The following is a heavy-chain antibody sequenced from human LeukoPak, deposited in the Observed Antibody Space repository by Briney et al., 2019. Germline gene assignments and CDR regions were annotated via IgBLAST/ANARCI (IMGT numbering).Heavy chain of an antibody. CDR3: ARHYGP. Sequence: SETLSLTCIVSGGSISSGDYSWSWIRQHPGKGLEWIGYIYNSGSTYYNPSLKRRINISVDTSKNQFSLKLSSVTAADTAVYYCARHYGPWGQGTLVTVSS. D-gene: IGHD3-16*01. CDR1: GGSISSGDYS. V-gene: IGHV4-31*03. J-gene: IGHJ4*02. CDR2: IYNSGST.